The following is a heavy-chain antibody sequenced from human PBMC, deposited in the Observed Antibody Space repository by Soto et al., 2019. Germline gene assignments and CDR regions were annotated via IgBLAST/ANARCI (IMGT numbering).Heavy chain of an antibody. CDR3: AKARAQYYDFWSGYPVDY. CDR2: IYNGGST. CDR1: GFTVSSNY. J-gene: IGHJ4*02. Sequence: PGGSLRLSCAASGFTVSSNYMSWVRQAPGKGLEWVSVIYNGGSTYYADSVKGRFTISRHNSKNTLYLQMNSLRAEDTAVYYCAKARAQYYDFWSGYPVDYWGQGTLVTVSS. D-gene: IGHD3-3*01. V-gene: IGHV3-53*01.